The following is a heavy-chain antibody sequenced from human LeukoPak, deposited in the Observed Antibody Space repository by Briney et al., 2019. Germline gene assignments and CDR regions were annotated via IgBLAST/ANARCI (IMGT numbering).Heavy chain of an antibody. CDR2: ISGSGDST. CDR1: GFTLRSYV. D-gene: IGHD6-25*01. J-gene: IGHJ4*02. V-gene: IGHV3-23*01. Sequence: PGGSLRLSCVASGFTLRSYVMNWVRQTPGKGLEWVSSISGSGDSTFYADSVKGRFSISRDNSKNTLYLQVNGLRTEDTAVYYCAKDFIAADIYGFDYWGQGTLVTVSS. CDR3: AKDFIAADIYGFDY.